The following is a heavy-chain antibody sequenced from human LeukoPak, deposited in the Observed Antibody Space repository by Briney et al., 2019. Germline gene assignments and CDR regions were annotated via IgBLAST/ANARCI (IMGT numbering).Heavy chain of an antibody. CDR2: ISAYNGNT. J-gene: IGHJ6*02. V-gene: IGHV1-18*01. CDR1: GFTFTSYG. Sequence: PGGSLRLSCAASGFTFTSYGISWVRQAPGQGLEWMGWISAYNGNTNYAQKLQGRVTMTTDTSTSTAYMELRSLRSDDTAVYYCARDHLIVGATMPYYYGMDVWGQGTTVTVSS. CDR3: ARDHLIVGATMPYYYGMDV. D-gene: IGHD1-26*01.